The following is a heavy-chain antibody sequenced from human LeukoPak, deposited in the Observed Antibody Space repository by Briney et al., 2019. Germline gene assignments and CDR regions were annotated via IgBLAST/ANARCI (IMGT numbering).Heavy chain of an antibody. CDR2: HNPNSGDT. CDR1: GYTFTDYY. D-gene: IGHD5-24*01. J-gene: IGHJ4*02. Sequence: GASVKVSCKASGYTFTDYYMHWVRQAPGQGLEWMGWHNPNSGDTNYAQKFQGRVSMTRDTSISTAYMDLSDLRSDDTAVYYCARGRNIEMTTMSGGSDYWGQGTLVTVSS. CDR3: ARGRNIEMTTMSGGSDY. V-gene: IGHV1-2*02.